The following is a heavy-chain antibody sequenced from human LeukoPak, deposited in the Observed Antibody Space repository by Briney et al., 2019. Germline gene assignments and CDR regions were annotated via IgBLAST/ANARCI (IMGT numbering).Heavy chain of an antibody. CDR3: ASGKGHSGYPHMDV. CDR2: IIPIFGIA. D-gene: IGHD5-12*01. V-gene: IGHV1-69*04. CDR1: GGTFSSYA. J-gene: IGHJ6*02. Sequence: ASVKVCCKASGGTFSSYAISWVRQAPGQGLEWMGRIIPIFGIANYAQKFQGRVTITADKSTSTAYMELSSLRSEDTAVYYCASGKGHSGYPHMDVWGQGTTVTVSS.